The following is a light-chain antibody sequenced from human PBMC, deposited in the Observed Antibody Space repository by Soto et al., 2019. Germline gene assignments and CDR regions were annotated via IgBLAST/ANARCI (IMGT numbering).Light chain of an antibody. CDR1: QGISSY. Sequence: DIQMTQPPSSLSVSVGDRVTITCQASQGISSYLAWYQQKPGKAPKLLIYAASTLQSGVPSRFSGSGSGTEFTLTISSLQPEDFATYYCQQLNSYPITFGQGTRLEIK. CDR2: AAS. CDR3: QQLNSYPIT. V-gene: IGKV1-9*01. J-gene: IGKJ5*01.